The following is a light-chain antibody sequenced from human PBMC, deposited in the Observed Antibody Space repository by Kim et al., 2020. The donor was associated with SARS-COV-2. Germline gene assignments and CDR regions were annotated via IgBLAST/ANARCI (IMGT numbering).Light chain of an antibody. CDR2: GQN. CDR1: SLRNYY. V-gene: IGLV3-19*01. CDR3: NSRDSNDNVV. Sequence: SSELTQDPAVSVALGQTVRITCQGDSLRNYYATWYQQKPGQAPILVLYGQNNRPSGIPDRFSGSSLGNTASFTITGTQAGDEADYYCNSRDSNDNVVFGG. J-gene: IGLJ2*01.